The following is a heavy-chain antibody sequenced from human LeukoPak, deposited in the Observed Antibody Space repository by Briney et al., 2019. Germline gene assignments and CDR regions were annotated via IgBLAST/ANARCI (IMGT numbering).Heavy chain of an antibody. CDR3: AKDAARPHWLPQPDY. Sequence: GGSLRLSCAASGFTFSSYSMNWVRQAPGKGLEWGSSISSSSSYIYYADSVKGRFTISRDNAKNSLYLQMNSLRAEDTAVYYCAKDAARPHWLPQPDYWGQRTLVTVSS. CDR1: GFTFSSYS. D-gene: IGHD6-19*01. CDR2: ISSSSSYI. J-gene: IGHJ4*02. V-gene: IGHV3-21*01.